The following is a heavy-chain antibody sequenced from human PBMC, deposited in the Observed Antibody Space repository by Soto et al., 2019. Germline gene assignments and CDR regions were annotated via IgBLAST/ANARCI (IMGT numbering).Heavy chain of an antibody. CDR1: GYTFTGYY. V-gene: IGHV1-2*02. CDR2: INPNSGGT. CDR3: ARDNYDFWSGYYGPDYYYYGMDV. J-gene: IGHJ6*02. Sequence: ASVKVSCKASGYTFTGYYMHWVRQAPGQGLEWMGWINPNSGGTNYAQEFQGRVTMTRDTSISTAYMELSRLRSDDTAVYYCARDNYDFWSGYYGPDYYYYGMDVWGQGTTVTVSS. D-gene: IGHD3-3*01.